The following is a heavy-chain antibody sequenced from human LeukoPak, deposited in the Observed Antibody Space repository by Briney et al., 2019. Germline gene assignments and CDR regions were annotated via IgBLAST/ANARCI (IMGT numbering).Heavy chain of an antibody. CDR3: ARVNEQYQLPKSNWFDP. D-gene: IGHD2-2*01. CDR2: IYYSGST. V-gene: IGHV4-30-4*01. CDR1: GGSISSGDYY. J-gene: IGHJ5*02. Sequence: PSQTLSLTCTVSGGSISSGDYYWSWIRQPPGKGLEWIGYIYYSGSTYYNPSLKSRVTISVDTSKNQFSLKLSSVTAADTAVHYCARVNEQYQLPKSNWFDPWGQGTLVTVSS.